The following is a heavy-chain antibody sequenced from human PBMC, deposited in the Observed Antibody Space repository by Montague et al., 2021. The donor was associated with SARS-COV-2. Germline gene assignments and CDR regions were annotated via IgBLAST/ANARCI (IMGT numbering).Heavy chain of an antibody. V-gene: IGHV4-59*01. D-gene: IGHD3-10*02. CDR2: IHCSGST. CDR1: GGSLSSFY. Sequence: SETLSLTCSVSGGSLSSFYWSWIRQPPGKGLEYIGYIHCSGSTNFSPSLNSRVSISLDTSKNQFSLNLRSVTTADTAVYYCARVAELDVLSVYYYGLDVWGQGTTVTVSS. J-gene: IGHJ6*02. CDR3: ARVAELDVLSVYYYGLDV.